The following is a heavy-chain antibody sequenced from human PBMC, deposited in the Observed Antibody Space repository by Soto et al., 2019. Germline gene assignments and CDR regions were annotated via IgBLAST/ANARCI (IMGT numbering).Heavy chain of an antibody. CDR2: ISYDGSNK. J-gene: IGHJ4*02. V-gene: IGHV3-30-3*01. CDR1: GFTFSSYA. D-gene: IGHD3-22*01. Sequence: QVQLVESGGGVVQPGGSLRLSCAASGFTFSSYAMHWVRQAPGKGLEWVAVISYDGSNKYYADSVKGRFTISRDNSKNTLYLQMNSLRAEDTAVYYCARDGLRFYYDSSGYFDYWGQGTLVTVSS. CDR3: ARDGLRFYYDSSGYFDY.